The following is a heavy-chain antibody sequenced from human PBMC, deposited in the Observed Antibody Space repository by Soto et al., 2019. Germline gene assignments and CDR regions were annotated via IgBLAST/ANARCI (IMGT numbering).Heavy chain of an antibody. V-gene: IGHV1-69*13. J-gene: IGHJ4*02. D-gene: IGHD1-1*01. CDR1: GGSFHSSA. CDR3: ALAPQSSLQLPRD. Sequence: SVKVSCKVSGGSFHSSAINWLRQAPGQGLEWMGGITPISDSANYAQNFQGRVTITADVYTTTAYMEVNSLTSEDTAVVYCALAPQSSLQLPRDWAQGALVTVSS. CDR2: ITPISDSA.